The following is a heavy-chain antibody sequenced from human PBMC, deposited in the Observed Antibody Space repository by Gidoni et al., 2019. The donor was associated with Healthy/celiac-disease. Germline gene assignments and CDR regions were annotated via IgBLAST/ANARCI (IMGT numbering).Heavy chain of an antibody. D-gene: IGHD2-2*01. CDR2: ISSSSSYI. CDR1: GCTFSSDR. Sequence: EVQLVESGGGLVKPGGSVRLSWGAAGCTFSSDRVNWVRQAPGKGLEWVSAISSSSSYIYYADSVKGRFTISRDNAKNSLYLQMNSLRAEDTAVYYCARDDRIVVVPEAVDVWGKGTTVTVSS. CDR3: ARDDRIVVVPEAVDV. V-gene: IGHV3-21*01. J-gene: IGHJ6*04.